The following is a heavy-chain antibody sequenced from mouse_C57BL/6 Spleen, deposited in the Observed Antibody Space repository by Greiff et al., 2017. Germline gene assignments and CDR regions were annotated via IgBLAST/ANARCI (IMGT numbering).Heavy chain of an antibody. V-gene: IGHV1-52*01. Sequence: VQLQQPGAELVRPGSSVKLSCKASGYTFTSYWMHWVKQRPIQGLEWIGNIDPSDSETHYNQKFKDKATLTVDKSSSTAYMQLSSLTSEDSAVYYCARGGMSYDGYYGYFDYWGQGTTLTVSS. J-gene: IGHJ2*01. CDR2: IDPSDSET. CDR1: GYTFTSYW. D-gene: IGHD2-3*01. CDR3: ARGGMSYDGYYGYFDY.